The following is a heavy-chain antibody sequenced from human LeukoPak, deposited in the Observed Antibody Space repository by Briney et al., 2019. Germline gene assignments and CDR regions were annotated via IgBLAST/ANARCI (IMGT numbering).Heavy chain of an antibody. J-gene: IGHJ4*02. CDR3: ARGESSGWVIDY. CDR1: GGSISSGGYY. V-gene: IGHV4-30-2*01. CDR2: IYHSGGT. Sequence: PSETLSLTCTVSGGSISSGGYYWSWIRQPPGKGLEWIGYIYHSGGTYYNPSLKSRDTISVDRSKNQFSLKLSSVTAADTAVYYCARGESSGWVIDYWGQGTLVTVSS. D-gene: IGHD6-19*01.